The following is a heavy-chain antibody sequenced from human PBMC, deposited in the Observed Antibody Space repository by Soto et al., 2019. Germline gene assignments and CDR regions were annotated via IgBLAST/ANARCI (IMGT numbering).Heavy chain of an antibody. J-gene: IGHJ6*03. D-gene: IGHD5-12*01. Sequence: ASVKVSCKASGYTFTGYYMHWVRQAPGQGLDWMGWINPNSGGTNYAQKFQGWVTMTRDTSISTAYMELSRLRSDDTAVYYCARAPFLEDSGYAPGPYYMDVWGKGTTVTVSS. CDR2: INPNSGGT. CDR1: GYTFTGYY. CDR3: ARAPFLEDSGYAPGPYYMDV. V-gene: IGHV1-2*04.